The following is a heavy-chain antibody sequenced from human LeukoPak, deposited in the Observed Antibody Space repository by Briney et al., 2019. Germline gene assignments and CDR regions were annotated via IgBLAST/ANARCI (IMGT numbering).Heavy chain of an antibody. J-gene: IGHJ4*02. CDR3: VKERDRGTDVADDFDF. CDR1: GFTFRDYS. CDR2: IARDDYT. D-gene: IGHD6-19*01. Sequence: PGASLRLSCVASGFTFRDYSMAWVRQVPGGGLEWVSAIARDDYTVYPDPLKGRFTISRDNSRNTLYLQMNGLRVEDTAVYYCVKERDRGTDVADDFDFWGQGTLVTVSS. V-gene: IGHV3-23*01.